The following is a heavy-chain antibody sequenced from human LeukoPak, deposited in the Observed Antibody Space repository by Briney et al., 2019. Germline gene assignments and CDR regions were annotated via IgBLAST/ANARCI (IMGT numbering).Heavy chain of an antibody. CDR3: ARRTLTIRTFDI. Sequence: ASVKVSCKASGYTFTSYDINWVRPATGQGPEWMGWMNPNSGNTGYAQKFQGRVTIARNTSISTAYMELNSLRSEDTAVYYCARRTLTIRTFDIWGQGTMVTVSS. J-gene: IGHJ3*02. CDR2: MNPNSGNT. D-gene: IGHD3-3*01. V-gene: IGHV1-8*01. CDR1: GYTFTSYD.